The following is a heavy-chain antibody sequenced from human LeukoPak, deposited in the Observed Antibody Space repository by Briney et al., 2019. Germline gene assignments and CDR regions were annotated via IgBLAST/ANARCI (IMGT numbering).Heavy chain of an antibody. J-gene: IGHJ4*02. V-gene: IGHV2-70*04. CDR3: ARVHGYGFFYFDY. CDR1: GFSLSTSGMR. Sequence: SGPTLVNPTQTLTQTCTFSGFSLSTSGMRVSWIRQPPGKALEWLARIDWDDDKFYSTSLKTRLTISKDTSKNQVVLTMTNMDPVHTATYYCARVHGYGFFYFDYWGQGTLVTVSS. CDR2: IDWDDDK. D-gene: IGHD5-18*01.